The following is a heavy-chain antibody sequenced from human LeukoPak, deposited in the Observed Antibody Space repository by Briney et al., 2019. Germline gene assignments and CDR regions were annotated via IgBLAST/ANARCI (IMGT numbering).Heavy chain of an antibody. J-gene: IGHJ4*02. Sequence: ASVKVSCTASVYSFAICSMHWVRRSPGQGLEWMVWINPNSGGTNYAQKFQGRVTMTRDTSISTAYMELSTLRSEALADNDCARGDQQTPPNEFRHWGQGTLVTVSS. CDR2: INPNSGGT. CDR3: ARGDQQTPPNEFRH. CDR1: VYSFAICS. V-gene: IGHV1-2*02. D-gene: IGHD1/OR15-1a*01.